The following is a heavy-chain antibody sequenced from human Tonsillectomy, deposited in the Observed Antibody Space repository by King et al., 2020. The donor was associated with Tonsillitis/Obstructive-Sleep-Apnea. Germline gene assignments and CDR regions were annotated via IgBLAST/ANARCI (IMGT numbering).Heavy chain of an antibody. D-gene: IGHD1-26*01. CDR3: TRVGTSGRYSFDF. V-gene: IGHV3-49*04. CDR2: IRSKTYGGTT. J-gene: IGHJ3*01. Sequence: VQLVESGGGLIQPGRSLRLSCTTSGFTFGDYGMSWVRQAPGKGLEWVAFIRSKTYGGTTEYAASVRGRFTISKDDSKSIAYLQMNSLKTEDTALYYCTRVGTSGRYSFDFWGQGTMVTVSS. CDR1: GFTFGDYG.